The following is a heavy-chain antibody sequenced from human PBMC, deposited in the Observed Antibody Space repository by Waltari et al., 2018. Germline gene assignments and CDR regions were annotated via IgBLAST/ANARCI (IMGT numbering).Heavy chain of an antibody. Sequence: QVQLQESGPGLVKPSETLSLTCTVSGGSISSYYWSWIRQPPGKGLEWIGYIYYSGSTNYNPSRKSRFTISVDTSKNQFSLKLSSVTAADTAVYYCARAYRLGGVKVKHFDYWGQGTLVTVSS. CDR1: GGSISSYY. CDR2: IYYSGST. CDR3: ARAYRLGGVKVKHFDY. V-gene: IGHV4-59*01. J-gene: IGHJ4*02. D-gene: IGHD3-16*01.